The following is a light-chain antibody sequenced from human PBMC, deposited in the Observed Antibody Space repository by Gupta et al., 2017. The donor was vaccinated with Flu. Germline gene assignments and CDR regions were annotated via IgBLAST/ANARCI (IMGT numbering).Light chain of an antibody. CDR3: ASWDDALSVWV. Sequence: QSVLTQPPSTPGTPGQTVTISCSGGRSNIGRNYIFWYHQLPGTAPKLLIYRNNLRPSGVPDRFSGSKSDTSGSLSISGLRSEDEGDYYCASWDDALSVWVFGGGTTLTVL. J-gene: IGLJ3*02. CDR1: RSNIGRNY. V-gene: IGLV1-47*01. CDR2: RNN.